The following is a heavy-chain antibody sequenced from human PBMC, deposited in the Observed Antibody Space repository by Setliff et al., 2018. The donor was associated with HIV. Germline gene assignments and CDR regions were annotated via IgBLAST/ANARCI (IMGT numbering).Heavy chain of an antibody. Sequence: GGSLRLSCVGSGFTPAFPFNSYWMSWVRQAPGKGLEWVANIKQDGSEKYYVDSVKGRFTISRDNAKNSLYLQMSGLRVDDTAVYFCARDLDYYGLSEAFDIWGQGTMVTVSS. D-gene: IGHD3-10*01. V-gene: IGHV3-7*01. CDR3: ARDLDYYGLSEAFDI. CDR2: IKQDGSEK. CDR1: GFTPAFPFNSYW. J-gene: IGHJ3*02.